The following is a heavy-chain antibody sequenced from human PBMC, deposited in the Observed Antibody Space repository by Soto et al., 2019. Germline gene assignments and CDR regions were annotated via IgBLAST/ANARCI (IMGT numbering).Heavy chain of an antibody. CDR3: ARGGVTTLYYYYYLDV. J-gene: IGHJ6*03. CDR1: GGSISSSSYY. Sequence: QLQLQESGPGLVKPSETLSLTCTVSGGSISSSSYYWGWIRQPPGKGLEWIGSIYYSGSTYYNPSLKSQISLSVGTSKTQFSLKLSSVTAAHPAVYYCARGGVTTLYYYYYLDVWGKGTTVTVSS. CDR2: IYYSGST. D-gene: IGHD4-17*01. V-gene: IGHV4-39*01.